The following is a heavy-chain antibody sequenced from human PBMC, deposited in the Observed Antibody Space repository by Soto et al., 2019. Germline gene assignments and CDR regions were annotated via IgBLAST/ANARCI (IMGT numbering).Heavy chain of an antibody. CDR3: ARFTIFGVAHDDAFDI. V-gene: IGHV4-59*08. CDR2: IYYSGST. J-gene: IGHJ3*02. Sequence: SETLSLTCTVSGGSISSYYWSWIRQPPGKGLEWIGYIYYSGSTNYNPSLKSRVTISVDTSKNQFSLKLSSVTAADTAVYYCARFTIFGVAHDDAFDIWGQGTMDTVSS. D-gene: IGHD3-3*01. CDR1: GGSISSYY.